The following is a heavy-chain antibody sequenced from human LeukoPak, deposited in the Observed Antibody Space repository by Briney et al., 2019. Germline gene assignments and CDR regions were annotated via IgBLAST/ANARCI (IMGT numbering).Heavy chain of an antibody. CDR1: GFTFSVYD. D-gene: IGHD1-1*01. Sequence: GGSLRLSCAASGFTFSVYDMYWIRQSPGKGLECVSVVSRGGISYYADSVKGRFTISRDNSKNTLYLQMNSLRAEDTAVYYCSKKGQADDDGKPDWGQGTLVTVSP. J-gene: IGHJ4*02. CDR3: SKKGQADDDGKPD. V-gene: IGHV3-23*01. CDR2: VSRGGIS.